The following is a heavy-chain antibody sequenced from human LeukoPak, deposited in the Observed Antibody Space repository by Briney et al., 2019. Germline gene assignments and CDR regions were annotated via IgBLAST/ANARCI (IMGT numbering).Heavy chain of an antibody. CDR3: ARQRADYYYYYVDV. Sequence: KASETLSLTFTVSGGSINSANYYWGWLRHPPGNGLEWIGSIYYSETTYDNPSLKSRQTISIETSKNHFSLKLSSVTASDTAVYYCARQRADYYYYYVDVWGKGTTVAVS. CDR2: IYYSETT. V-gene: IGHV4-39*01. J-gene: IGHJ6*03. CDR1: GGSINSANYY.